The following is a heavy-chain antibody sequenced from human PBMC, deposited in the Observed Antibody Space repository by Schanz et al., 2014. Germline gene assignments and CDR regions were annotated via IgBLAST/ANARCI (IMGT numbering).Heavy chain of an antibody. V-gene: IGHV3-30-3*01. CDR3: ARDRGYCSGGSCLTFDY. CDR2: ISYDGSNK. CDR1: GFTLSSYA. Sequence: VQLVESGGGVVQPGRSLRLSCAAYGFTLSSYAMHWVRQAPGKGLEWVAVISYDGSNKYYADSVKGRFTISRDNSKNTLYLQMNTLRAEDTAVYYCARDRGYCSGGSCLTFDYWGQGTLGTVSS. J-gene: IGHJ4*02. D-gene: IGHD2-15*01.